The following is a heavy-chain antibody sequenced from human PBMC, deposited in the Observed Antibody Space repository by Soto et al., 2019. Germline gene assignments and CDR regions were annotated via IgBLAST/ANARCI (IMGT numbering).Heavy chain of an antibody. V-gene: IGHV4-31*03. Sequence: QVQLQESGPGLVKPSQTLSLTCTVSGGSINSGFYYWSWIRQNPGKGLEWIGYIYYSGTTYYNPSLKRRVIVSVDTSNNQFSLNLSSVTAADTAVYYCARAYSDYGRYFDLWGRGTLVTVSS. CDR3: ARAYSDYGRYFDL. J-gene: IGHJ2*01. CDR1: GGSINSGFYY. D-gene: IGHD4-17*01. CDR2: IYYSGTT.